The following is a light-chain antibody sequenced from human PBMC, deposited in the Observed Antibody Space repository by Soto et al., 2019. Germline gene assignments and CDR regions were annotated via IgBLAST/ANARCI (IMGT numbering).Light chain of an antibody. V-gene: IGKV3-20*01. CDR3: QQYGSSLLT. Sequence: EIVLTQSPGTLSLSPGERVTLSCKAGQSVTSSYLAWYQQKPGQAPRLLIYDASSRATGIPDRFSGSGSGTDFTLTISRLELEDFALSYCQQYGSSLLTFGGGTKVEIK. CDR2: DAS. J-gene: IGKJ4*01. CDR1: QSVTSSY.